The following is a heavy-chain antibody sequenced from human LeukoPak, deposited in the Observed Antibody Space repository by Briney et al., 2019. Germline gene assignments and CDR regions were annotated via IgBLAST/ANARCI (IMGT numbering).Heavy chain of an antibody. CDR2: IYYSGST. CDR3: ASKGKKYSYGSWGPYGMDV. CDR1: GGSISSYY. Sequence: PSETLSLTCTVSGGSISSYYWSWIRQPPGKGLEWIGYIYYSGSTNYNPSLKSRVTISVDTSKNQFSLKLSSVTAADTAVYYCASKGKKYSYGSWGPYGMDVWGQGTTVTVSS. D-gene: IGHD5-18*01. J-gene: IGHJ6*02. V-gene: IGHV4-59*01.